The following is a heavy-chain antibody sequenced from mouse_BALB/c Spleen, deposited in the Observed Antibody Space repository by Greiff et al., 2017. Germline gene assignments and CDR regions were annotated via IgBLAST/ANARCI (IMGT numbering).Heavy chain of an antibody. J-gene: IGHJ4*01. CDR3: TRSEAGTGAMDY. V-gene: IGHV1-69*02. CDR2: IYPSDSYT. CDR1: GYTFTSYW. D-gene: IGHD4-1*01. Sequence: QVQLQQSGAELVRPGASVKLSCKASGYTFTSYWINWVKQRPGQGLEWIGNIYPSDSYTNYNQKFKDKATLTVDKSSSTAYMQLSSPTSEDSAVYYCTRSEAGTGAMDYWGQGTSVTVSS.